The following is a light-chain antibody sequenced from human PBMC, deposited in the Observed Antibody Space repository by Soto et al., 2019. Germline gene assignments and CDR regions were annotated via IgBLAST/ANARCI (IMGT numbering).Light chain of an antibody. V-gene: IGLV2-14*01. CDR2: EVT. CDR3: SSYSNTATPCV. Sequence: QSVLTQPASVSGSPGQSTTISCTGTSGDIGGYNYVSWYQQHPGTAPKLIISEVTNRPSGDSDRFSGSRSGNTASLTISGLQVEDEADYYCSSYSNTATPCVFGSGTKVTVL. CDR1: SGDIGGYNY. J-gene: IGLJ1*01.